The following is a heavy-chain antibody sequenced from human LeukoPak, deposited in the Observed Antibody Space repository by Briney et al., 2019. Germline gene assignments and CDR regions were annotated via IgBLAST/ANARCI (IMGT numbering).Heavy chain of an antibody. J-gene: IGHJ4*02. Sequence: ASVKVSCKASGYTFTRYYMHWVRQAPGQGLEWMGVINPTGGSTIYAQKFQGKVTMTRDTSTSTVYMEVSSLRSEDTAVYYCARGELYPDRLDYWGQGTLVTVSS. CDR3: ARGELYPDRLDY. D-gene: IGHD3-10*01. CDR2: INPTGGST. V-gene: IGHV1-46*01. CDR1: GYTFTRYY.